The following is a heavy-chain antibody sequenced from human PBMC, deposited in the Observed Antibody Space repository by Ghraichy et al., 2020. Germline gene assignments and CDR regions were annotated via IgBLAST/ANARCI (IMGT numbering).Heavy chain of an antibody. CDR2: VSASGGNT. Sequence: LSLTCAASGFTFSSYAMTWVRQAPGKGLEWVSSVSASGGNTYYADSVKGRFTISRDNSRNTLYLQMNSLRAEDTAVYYCAKGQRGSYDYWGQGTLVTVSS. CDR3: AKGQRGSYDY. D-gene: IGHD1-26*01. J-gene: IGHJ4*02. V-gene: IGHV3-23*01. CDR1: GFTFSSYA.